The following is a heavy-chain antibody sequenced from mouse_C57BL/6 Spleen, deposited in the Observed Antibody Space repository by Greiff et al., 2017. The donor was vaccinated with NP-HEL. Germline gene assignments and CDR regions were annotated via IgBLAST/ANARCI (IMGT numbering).Heavy chain of an antibody. V-gene: IGHV1-15*01. CDR3: TRVGIPTVGDAMDD. D-gene: IGHD1-1*01. CDR1: GYTFTDYE. J-gene: IGHJ4*01. Sequence: QVQLQQSGAELVRPGASVTLSCKASGYTFTDYEMHWVKQTPVHGLEWIGAIDPETGGTAYNQKFKGKAILTADKSSSTAYMELRSLTSEDSAVYYCTRVGIPTVGDAMDDWGQGTSVTVSS. CDR2: IDPETGGT.